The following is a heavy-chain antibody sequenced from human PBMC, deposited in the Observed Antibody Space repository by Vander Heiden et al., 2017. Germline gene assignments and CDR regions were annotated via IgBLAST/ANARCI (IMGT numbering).Heavy chain of an antibody. J-gene: IGHJ4*02. CDR2: ITTNGGGT. CDR1: GFTFSNYA. V-gene: IGHV3-23*01. D-gene: IGHD6-13*01. CDR3: AKHPSAAGTYDY. Sequence: EVQLLESGGGLVQPGGSLRLSCAASGFTFSNYAMGWVRQAPGKGLEWVSAITTNGGGTYYANSVKGRFTVSRDNSKNTLSLQMKNLRAGDTAVYYCAKHPSAAGTYDYWGQGTLVIVSS.